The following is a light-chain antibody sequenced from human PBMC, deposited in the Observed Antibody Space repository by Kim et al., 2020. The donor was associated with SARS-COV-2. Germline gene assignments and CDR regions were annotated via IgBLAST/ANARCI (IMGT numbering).Light chain of an antibody. CDR3: QQYNSFIFT. CDR1: QSISSW. V-gene: IGKV1-5*03. J-gene: IGKJ3*01. Sequence: ASVGDRVTITCRASQSISSWLAWYQQKPGKAPKLLIYKASSLESGVPSRFSGSGSGTEFTLTISSLQPDDFATYYCQQYNSFIFTFGPGTKVDIK. CDR2: KAS.